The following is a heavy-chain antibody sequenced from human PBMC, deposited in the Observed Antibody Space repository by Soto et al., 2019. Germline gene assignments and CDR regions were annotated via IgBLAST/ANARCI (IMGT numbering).Heavy chain of an antibody. V-gene: IGHV2-5*02. Sequence: QITLKESGPTLVKPTQTLTLTCTFSGFSLSTSGVGVGWIRQPPGKALEWLALIYWDDDKRYSPSLKSRLTITKDTSKNQVVLTMTNMDPVDTATYYCVHSVPYDSSGYYYLFDYWGQGTLVTVSS. J-gene: IGHJ4*02. CDR1: GFSLSTSGVG. CDR3: VHSVPYDSSGYYYLFDY. CDR2: IYWDDDK. D-gene: IGHD3-22*01.